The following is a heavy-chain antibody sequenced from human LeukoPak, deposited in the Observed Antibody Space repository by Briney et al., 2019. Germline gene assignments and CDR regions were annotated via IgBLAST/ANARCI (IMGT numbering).Heavy chain of an antibody. CDR2: IIPIFGTA. CDR1: GGTFSSYA. Sequence: ASVKVSCKASGGTFSSYAISWVRQAPGQGLEWMGGIIPIFGTANYAQKFQGRVTITTDESTSTAYMELSSLRSEDTAVYYCARGYGVPAATGHRRNWFDRWGQGTLVTVSS. CDR3: ARGYGVPAATGHRRNWFDR. J-gene: IGHJ5*02. V-gene: IGHV1-69*05. D-gene: IGHD2-2*01.